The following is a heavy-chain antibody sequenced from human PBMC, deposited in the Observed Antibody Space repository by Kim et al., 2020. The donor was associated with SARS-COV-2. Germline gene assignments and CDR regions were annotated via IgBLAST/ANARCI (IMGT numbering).Heavy chain of an antibody. CDR2: ISPDGRDT. J-gene: IGHJ6*02. CDR1: GFIISRDW. D-gene: IGHD3-16*01. CDR3: ARGGQGGMGV. V-gene: IGHV3-74*01. Sequence: GGSLRLSCTASGFIISRDWMHWVRRAPGKGLEWVSHISPDGRDTNSADSVKGRFTISRDDAKNTLYLQMNSLRADDTAVYYCARGGQGGMGVWGQGTTVTVSS.